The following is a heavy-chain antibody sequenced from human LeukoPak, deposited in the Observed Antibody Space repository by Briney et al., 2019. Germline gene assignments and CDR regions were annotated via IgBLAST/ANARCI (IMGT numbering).Heavy chain of an antibody. D-gene: IGHD1-7*01. CDR1: GFTFSNSW. J-gene: IGHJ4*02. V-gene: IGHV3-7*01. Sequence: GGSLRLSCAGSGFTFSNSWIGWVRQAPGKGLEWVANVQHIGGETYYVDSVKGRFTISRDNAKNSAYLQMNSLGAEDTAIYYCAREDDWNYEDYWGQGTLVTVSS. CDR2: VQHIGGET. CDR3: AREDDWNYEDY.